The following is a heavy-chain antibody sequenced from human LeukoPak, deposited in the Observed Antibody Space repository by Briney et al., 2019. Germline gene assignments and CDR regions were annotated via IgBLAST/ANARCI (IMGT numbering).Heavy chain of an antibody. CDR2: FDPEDDEK. V-gene: IGHV1-24*01. D-gene: IGHD3-22*01. CDR3: AAELSSGYFDY. J-gene: IGHJ4*02. Sequence: ASVKVSCKVSGYMFTELSMHWVRQAPGKGLEWMGGFDPEDDEKMYAQEFQGRVTMTEDTSTDTAYMELSSLRSEDTAVYYCAAELSSGYFDYWGQGTLSPSPQ. CDR1: GYMFTELS.